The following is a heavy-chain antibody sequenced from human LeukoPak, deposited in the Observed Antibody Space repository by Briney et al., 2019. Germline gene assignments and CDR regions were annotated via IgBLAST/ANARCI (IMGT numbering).Heavy chain of an antibody. V-gene: IGHV3-23*01. D-gene: IGHD6-19*01. Sequence: GGSLRLSCAVSGFTFTKYATNGVRQGPGRGLEWVSGIGASGGTTYYADSVQGRFTISRDNSKNTLYLQVNSLRAEDTGVYFCAKDLEAVDGTIVNEYWGQGTLITVSS. J-gene: IGHJ4*02. CDR1: GFTFTKYA. CDR3: AKDLEAVDGTIVNEY. CDR2: IGASGGTT.